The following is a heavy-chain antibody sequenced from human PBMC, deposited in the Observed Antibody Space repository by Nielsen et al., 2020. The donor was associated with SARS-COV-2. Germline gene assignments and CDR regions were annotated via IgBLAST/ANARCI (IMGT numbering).Heavy chain of an antibody. CDR3: ARDFYGSGSFPDY. J-gene: IGHJ4*02. Sequence: ETLSLTCAASGFTFSSYWMHWVRQAPGKGLVWVSHILSDGSTINYADSVRGRFTISRDNAKNTLYLQMNSLRAEDTAVYYCARDFYGSGSFPDYWGQGTLVTVSS. CDR2: ILSDGSTI. D-gene: IGHD3-10*01. CDR1: GFTFSSYW. V-gene: IGHV3-74*01.